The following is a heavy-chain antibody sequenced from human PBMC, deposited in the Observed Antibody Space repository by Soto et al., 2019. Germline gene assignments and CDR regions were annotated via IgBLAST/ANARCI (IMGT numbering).Heavy chain of an antibody. CDR2: IYYSVNT. D-gene: IGHD6-6*01. J-gene: IGHJ5*02. CDR1: GDSISTADYY. CDR3: ARRIYSTSSFLDS. V-gene: IGHV4-30-4*01. Sequence: SETLSLTCTVSGDSISTADYYCNWIRQPPGKGLEWIGYIYYSVNTYYIPSLKSRVTISVDTSKNQISLKLNAVTAADTAVYYCARRIYSTSSFLDSWGQGTMVTVSS.